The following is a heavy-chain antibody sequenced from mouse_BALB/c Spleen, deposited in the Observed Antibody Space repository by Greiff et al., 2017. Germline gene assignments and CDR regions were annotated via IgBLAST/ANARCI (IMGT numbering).Heavy chain of an antibody. D-gene: IGHD1-1*01. J-gene: IGHJ2*01. CDR3: AREGYGSSLDY. Sequence: DVQLVESGGGLVKPGGSLKLSCAASGFTFSDYYMYWVRQTPEKRLEWVATISDGGSYTYYPDSVKGRFTISRDNAKNNLYLQMSSLKSEDTAMYYCAREGYGSSLDYGGQGTTLTVSS. CDR2: ISDGGSYT. V-gene: IGHV5-4*02. CDR1: GFTFSDYY.